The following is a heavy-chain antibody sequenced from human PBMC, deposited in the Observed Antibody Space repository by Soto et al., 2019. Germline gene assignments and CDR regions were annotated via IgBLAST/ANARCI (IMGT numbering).Heavy chain of an antibody. CDR2: ISYDGSNK. CDR3: VSVDTAMAPGY. Sequence: QVQLVESGGGVVQPGRSLRLSCAASGFTFSSYGMHWVRQAPGKGLEWVAVISYDGSNKYYADSVKGRFTISRDNSKNTLYLQMNSLRAEDTAVYYCVSVDTAMAPGYWGQGTLVTVSS. D-gene: IGHD5-18*01. V-gene: IGHV3-30*03. J-gene: IGHJ4*02. CDR1: GFTFSSYG.